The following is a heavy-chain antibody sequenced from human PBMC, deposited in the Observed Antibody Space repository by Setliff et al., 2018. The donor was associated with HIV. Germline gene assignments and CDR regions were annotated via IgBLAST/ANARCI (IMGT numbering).Heavy chain of an antibody. Sequence: ASVKVSCKASGYTFTDYYIHWVRQAPGQGLEWMGWINPNTGVTTYALKFQGRVTITRDTSISTAYMELGRLRSDDTAVFFCARTHYYDSSGYLDYWGQGTLVTVSS. J-gene: IGHJ4*02. CDR2: INPNTGVT. CDR1: GYTFTDYY. V-gene: IGHV1-2*02. CDR3: ARTHYYDSSGYLDY. D-gene: IGHD3-22*01.